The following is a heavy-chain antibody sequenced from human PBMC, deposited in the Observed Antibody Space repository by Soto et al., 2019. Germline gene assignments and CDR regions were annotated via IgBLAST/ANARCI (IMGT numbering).Heavy chain of an antibody. V-gene: IGHV4-39*01. D-gene: IGHD1-26*01. J-gene: IGHJ3*02. CDR2: IYYSGST. CDR3: ARPGVGATGDAFDI. Sequence: SETLSLTCTVSGGSISSSSYYWGWIRQPPGKGLEWIGSIYYSGSTYYNPSLKSRVTISVDTSKNQFSLTLSSVTAADTAVYYCARPGVGATGDAFDIWGQGTMVTVSS. CDR1: GGSISSSSYY.